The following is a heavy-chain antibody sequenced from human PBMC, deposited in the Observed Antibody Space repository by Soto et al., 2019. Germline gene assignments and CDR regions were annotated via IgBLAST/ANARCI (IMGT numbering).Heavy chain of an antibody. D-gene: IGHD3-3*01. CDR2: ISGSGGST. J-gene: IGHJ4*02. Sequence: GGSLRLSCAASGFTFSSYAMSWVRQAPGKGLEWVSAISGSGGSTYYADSVKGRFTISRDNSKNTLYLQMNSLRAEDTAVSYCAKPSELRFLEWLANFDYWGQGTLVTVSS. CDR3: AKPSELRFLEWLANFDY. V-gene: IGHV3-23*01. CDR1: GFTFSSYA.